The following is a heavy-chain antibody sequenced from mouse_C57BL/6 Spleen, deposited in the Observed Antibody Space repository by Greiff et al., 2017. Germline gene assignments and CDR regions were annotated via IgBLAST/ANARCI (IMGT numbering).Heavy chain of an antibody. CDR1: GYTFTSYW. CDR2: IYPGSGST. Sequence: QVQLQQPGAELVKPGASVKMSCKASGYTFTSYWITWVKQRPGQGLEWIGDIYPGSGSTNYNEKFKGKATLTVDTTSSTAYMQLSSLTSEDSAVYYCASGYYDMDYWGQGTSVTVSS. V-gene: IGHV1-55*01. J-gene: IGHJ4*01. CDR3: ASGYYDMDY.